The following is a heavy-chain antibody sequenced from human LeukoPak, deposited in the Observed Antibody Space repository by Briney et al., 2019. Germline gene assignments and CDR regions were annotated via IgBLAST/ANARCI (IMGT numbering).Heavy chain of an antibody. CDR2: INPNSGGT. CDR1: GYTFTGYY. J-gene: IGHJ4*02. CDR3: AVGGVVPAANFDY. Sequence: GASVKVSCKASGYTFTGYYMHWVRQAPGQGLEWMGWINPNSGGTNNAQKFQGRVTMTRDTSISTAYMELSRLRSYDTAVYYCAVGGVVPAANFDYWGQGTLVTVSS. V-gene: IGHV1-2*02. D-gene: IGHD2-2*01.